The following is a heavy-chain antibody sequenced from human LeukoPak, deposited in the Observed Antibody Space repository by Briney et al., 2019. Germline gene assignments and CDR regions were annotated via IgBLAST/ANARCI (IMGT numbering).Heavy chain of an antibody. CDR2: ISDSYGST. J-gene: IGHJ4*02. CDR3: AKDRGGWFDY. D-gene: IGHD3-10*01. CDR1: GLTFSSYA. Sequence: GGSLRLSCAASGLTFSSYAMSWVRQAPGKGLEWVSAISDSYGSTYYADSVKGRFTISRDNSKNTLYLQMNSLRAEDTAVYYCAKDRGGWFDYWGRGTPVTVSS. V-gene: IGHV3-23*01.